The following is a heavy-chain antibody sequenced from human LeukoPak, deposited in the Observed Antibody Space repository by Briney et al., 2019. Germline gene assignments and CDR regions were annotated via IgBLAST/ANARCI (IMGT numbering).Heavy chain of an antibody. V-gene: IGHV4-34*01. CDR2: INHSGST. CDR3: ARGGGSGRYYYYMDV. Sequence: SETLSLTCAVYGGSFSGYYWSWIRQPPGKGLEWIGEINHSGSTNYNPSLKSRVTISVDTSKNQFSLKLSSVTAADTAVYYCARGGGSGRYYYYMDVWGKGTTVTISS. D-gene: IGHD3-10*01. CDR1: GGSFSGYY. J-gene: IGHJ6*03.